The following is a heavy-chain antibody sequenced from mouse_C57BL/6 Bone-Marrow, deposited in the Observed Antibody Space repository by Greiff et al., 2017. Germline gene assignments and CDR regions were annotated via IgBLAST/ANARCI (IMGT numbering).Heavy chain of an antibody. J-gene: IGHJ2*01. CDR3: ASGYYNYVDF. Sequence: EVQLVESGGDLVKPGGSLKLSCAASGFTFSSYGMSWVRQTPDKRLEWVATISSGGSYTYYPDSVKGRYTIARDKAKNTLYLQMSNLKSEDTAMDYCASGYYNYVDFGGRGTALTVSA. D-gene: IGHD2-3*01. V-gene: IGHV5-6*01. CDR1: GFTFSSYG. CDR2: ISSGGSYT.